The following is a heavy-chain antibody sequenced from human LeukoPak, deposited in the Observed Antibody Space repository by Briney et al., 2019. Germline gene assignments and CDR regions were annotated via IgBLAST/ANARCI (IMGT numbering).Heavy chain of an antibody. CDR1: GSTFSSYE. CDR3: AELGITMIGGV. Sequence: GGSLRLSCAASGSTFSSYEMNWVRQAPGKGLEWVSYISSSGSTIYYADSVKGRFTISRDNAKNSLYLQMNSLRAEDTAVYCCAELGITMIGGVWGKGTTVTISS. D-gene: IGHD3-10*02. V-gene: IGHV3-48*03. J-gene: IGHJ6*04. CDR2: ISSSGSTI.